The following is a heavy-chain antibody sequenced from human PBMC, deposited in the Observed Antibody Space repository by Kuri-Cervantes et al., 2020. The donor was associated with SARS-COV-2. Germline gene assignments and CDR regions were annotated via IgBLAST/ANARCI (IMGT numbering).Heavy chain of an antibody. CDR3: ARRRGGYCSSTGCPGYFDY. J-gene: IGHJ4*02. V-gene: IGHV4-39*01. CDR1: GGSISSSSYY. D-gene: IGHD2-2*01. Sequence: GSLRLSCTVSGGSISSSSYYWGWIRQPPGKGLEWIGSIYYSGSTYYNPSLKSRVTISVDTSKNQFSLKLSSVTAADTAVYNCARRRGGYCSSTGCPGYFDYWGQGTLVTVSS. CDR2: IYYSGST.